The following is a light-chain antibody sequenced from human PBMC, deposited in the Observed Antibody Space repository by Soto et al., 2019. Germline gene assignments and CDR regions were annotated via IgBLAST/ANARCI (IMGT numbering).Light chain of an antibody. CDR3: SSYARSYRV. V-gene: IGLV2-8*01. Sequence: QSVLTQPPSASGSPGQSVTISCTGTSNDVGGYNYVSWYQQHPGKAPKLMIYEVTKRPSGVPDRFSGSKSGNTASLTVSGLQAEDEADYYCSSYARSYRVFGPGTKVTVL. CDR2: EVT. CDR1: SNDVGGYNY. J-gene: IGLJ1*01.